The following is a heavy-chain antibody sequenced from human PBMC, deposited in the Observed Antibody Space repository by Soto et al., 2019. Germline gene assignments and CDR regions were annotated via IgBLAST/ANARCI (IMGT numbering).Heavy chain of an antibody. V-gene: IGHV3-30-3*01. CDR2: ISYDGSNK. D-gene: IGHD3-10*01. Sequence: GGSLRLSCAASGFTFSSYAMHWVRQAPGKGLEWVAVISYDGSNKYYADSVKGRFTISRDNSKNTLYLQMNSLRAEDTAVYYCARDVGGRGPLLWFGELRGPYFDYWGQGTLVTVSS. CDR3: ARDVGGRGPLLWFGELRGPYFDY. CDR1: GFTFSSYA. J-gene: IGHJ4*02.